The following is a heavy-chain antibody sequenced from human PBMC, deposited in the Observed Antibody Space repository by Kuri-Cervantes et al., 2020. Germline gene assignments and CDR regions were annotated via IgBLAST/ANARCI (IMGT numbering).Heavy chain of an antibody. J-gene: IGHJ4*02. D-gene: IGHD3-10*01. CDR3: ASDVDASGTYYITYEY. Sequence: GGSLRLSCAASGFSFRDYWMSWVRQAPGKGLEWVANIKQDGSDTYYLDSVRGRFTISRDNAQKSLYLHMNSLRAEDTAVYYCASDVDASGTYYITYEYWGQGTLVTVSS. V-gene: IGHV3-7*01. CDR1: GFSFRDYW. CDR2: IKQDGSDT.